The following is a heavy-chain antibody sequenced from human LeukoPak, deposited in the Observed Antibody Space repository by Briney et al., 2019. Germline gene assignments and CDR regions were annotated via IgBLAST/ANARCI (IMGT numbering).Heavy chain of an antibody. CDR2: ISSSSSYI. CDR1: GFTFSTYS. V-gene: IGHV3-21*01. CDR3: ASLASPYSSSPWDFDY. D-gene: IGHD6-6*01. Sequence: GGSLRFSCAASGFTFSTYSMNWVRQAPGKGLEWVSSISSSSSYIYYADSVKGRFTISRDNAKNSLYLQMNSLRAEDTAVYYCASLASPYSSSPWDFDYWGQGTLVTVSS. J-gene: IGHJ4*02.